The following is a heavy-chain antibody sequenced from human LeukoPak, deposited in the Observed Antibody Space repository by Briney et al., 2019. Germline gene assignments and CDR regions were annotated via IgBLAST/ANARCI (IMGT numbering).Heavy chain of an antibody. V-gene: IGHV4-59*01. D-gene: IGHD3-22*01. CDR2: ISYSGST. CDR3: ARGLRAYYFDGSGHFDY. CDR1: GGSISSYY. Sequence: PSETLSLTCTVSGGSISSYYWSWILQPPGKGLEWIGDISYSGSTNYNPSLKSRVTMSLDTSKNQFSLKLSSVTAADTAVYYCARGLRAYYFDGSGHFDYWGQGTLITVSS. J-gene: IGHJ4*02.